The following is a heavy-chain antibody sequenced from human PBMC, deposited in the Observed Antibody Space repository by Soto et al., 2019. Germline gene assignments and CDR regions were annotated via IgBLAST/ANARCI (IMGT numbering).Heavy chain of an antibody. CDR1: GYTFRIYG. Sequence: QVQLVQSGAEVKKPGASVKVSCKASGYTFRIYGITWVRPAPGQGLEWMGWISANDGNTHSAQKIQGSATMSTDPCTSTDYLEVRRLRSDAAAVYYCARKGTGAPVDYCGQGALVTVSS. V-gene: IGHV1-18*01. CDR3: ARKGTGAPVDY. J-gene: IGHJ4*02. CDR2: ISANDGNT.